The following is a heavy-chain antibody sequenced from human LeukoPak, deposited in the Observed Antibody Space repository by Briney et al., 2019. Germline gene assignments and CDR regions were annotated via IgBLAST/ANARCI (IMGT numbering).Heavy chain of an antibody. D-gene: IGHD1-26*01. Sequence: PGGSLRLSCAASEFTFSDYWMHWVRQAPGKGLVRVSRINSDGSDTNYADSVKGRFTISRDNAKNTLYLQMNSLRAGDTAVYYCTRGDFYVGAQDYWGQGTLVAVSS. CDR3: TRGDFYVGAQDY. CDR2: INSDGSDT. CDR1: EFTFSDYW. V-gene: IGHV3-74*01. J-gene: IGHJ4*02.